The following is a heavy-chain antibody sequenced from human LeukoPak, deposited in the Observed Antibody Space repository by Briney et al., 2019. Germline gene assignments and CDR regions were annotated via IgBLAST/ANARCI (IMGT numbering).Heavy chain of an antibody. D-gene: IGHD3-10*01. CDR3: ARGGVYYYGMDV. CDR1: GFTVSSNY. V-gene: IGHV3-53*01. CDR2: IYSGGST. J-gene: IGHJ6*02. Sequence: GGSLRLSCAASGFTVSSNYTSWVRQAPGKGLEWVSVIYSGGSTYYADSVKGRFTISRDNSKNTLYLQMNSLRAEDTAVYYCARGGVYYYGMDVWGQGTTVTVSS.